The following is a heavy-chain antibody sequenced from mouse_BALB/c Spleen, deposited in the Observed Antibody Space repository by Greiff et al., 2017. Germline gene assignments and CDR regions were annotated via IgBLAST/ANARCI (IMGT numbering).Heavy chain of an antibody. CDR3: ARGGGRYAMDY. CDR1: GFTFSSYA. D-gene: IGHD3-3*01. Sequence: EVHLVESGGGLVKPGGSLKLSCAASGFTFSSYAMSWVRQTPEKRLEWVASISSGGSTYYPDSVKGRFTISRDNARNILYLQMSSLRSEDTAMYYCARGGGRYAMDYWGQGTSVTVSS. J-gene: IGHJ4*01. V-gene: IGHV5-6-5*01. CDR2: ISSGGST.